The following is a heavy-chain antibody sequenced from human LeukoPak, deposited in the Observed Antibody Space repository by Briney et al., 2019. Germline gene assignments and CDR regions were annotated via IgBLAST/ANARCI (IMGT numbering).Heavy chain of an antibody. D-gene: IGHD3-10*01. Sequence: SETLSLTCTVSGGSISSGVYYWAWIRQPPGKGLEWIGYVYYSGSINYSPSLNSRLTISVDTSKNQFSLKLSSVTAADTAVYYCARGGYYFDYWGQGTLVTISS. CDR1: GGSISSGVYY. CDR2: VYYSGSI. V-gene: IGHV4-61*08. CDR3: ARGGYYFDY. J-gene: IGHJ4*02.